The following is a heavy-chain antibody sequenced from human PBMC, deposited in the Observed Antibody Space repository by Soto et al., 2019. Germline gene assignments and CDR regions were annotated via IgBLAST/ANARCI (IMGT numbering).Heavy chain of an antibody. CDR2: INAGNGNT. Sequence: ASVKVSCKASGYTFTSYAMHWVRQAPGQRLEWMGWINAGNGNTKYSQKFQGRVTITRDTSASTAYMELSSLRSEDTAVYYCGGGSELNCFDPWGQGTLVTVSS. J-gene: IGHJ5*02. V-gene: IGHV1-3*01. CDR3: GGGSELNCFDP. D-gene: IGHD3-16*01. CDR1: GYTFTSYA.